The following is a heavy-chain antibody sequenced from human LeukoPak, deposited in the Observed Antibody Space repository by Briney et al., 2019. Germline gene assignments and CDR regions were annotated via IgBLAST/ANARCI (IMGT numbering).Heavy chain of an antibody. J-gene: IGHJ4*02. Sequence: PSETLSLTCTVSGVSVSSGSYYWSWIRQPPGKGLEWIGEIYHSGSTNYNPTLKSRVTISVDKSKNQFSLKLSSVTAADTAVYYCASRVYYDFWSGYYPFDYWGQGTLVTVSS. V-gene: IGHV4-39*07. CDR2: IYHSGST. CDR3: ASRVYYDFWSGYYPFDY. CDR1: GVSVSSGSYY. D-gene: IGHD3-3*01.